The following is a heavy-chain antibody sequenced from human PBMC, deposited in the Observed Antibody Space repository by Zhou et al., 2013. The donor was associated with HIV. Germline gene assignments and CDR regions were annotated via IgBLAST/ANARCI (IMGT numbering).Heavy chain of an antibody. V-gene: IGHV1-46*01. J-gene: IGHJ2*01. CDR3: AREPGYCSSTSCNYWYFDL. CDR2: INPSGGST. D-gene: IGHD2-2*01. Sequence: QVQLVQSGAEVKKPGASVKVSCKASGYTFTSYYMHWVRQAPGQGLEWMGIINPSGGSTSYAQKFQGRVTMTRDTSTSTVYMELSSLRSEDTAVYYCAREPGYCSSTSCNYWYFDLWGRGTLVTVSS. CDR1: GYTFTSYY.